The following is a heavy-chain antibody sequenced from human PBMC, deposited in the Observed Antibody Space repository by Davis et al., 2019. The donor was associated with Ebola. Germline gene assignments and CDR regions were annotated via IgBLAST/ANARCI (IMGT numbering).Heavy chain of an antibody. V-gene: IGHV3-13*01. Sequence: GGSLRLSCAASGFTFSSYDMHWVRQATGKGLEWVSAIGTAGDTYYPGSVKGRFTISRENAKNSLYLQMNSLRAGDTAVYYCARDTPYNWNDVGAFDIWGQGTMVTVSS. J-gene: IGHJ3*02. D-gene: IGHD1-20*01. CDR3: ARDTPYNWNDVGAFDI. CDR1: GFTFSSYD. CDR2: IGTAGDT.